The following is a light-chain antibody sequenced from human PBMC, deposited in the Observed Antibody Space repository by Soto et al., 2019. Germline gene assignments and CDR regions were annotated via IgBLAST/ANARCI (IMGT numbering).Light chain of an antibody. CDR2: AAS. CDR1: QSISNY. Sequence: DIQMTQSPSSLSASVGDRVTITCRASQSISNYLNWYLQKPGKAPKLLIYAASSLQSGVPSRFSGRGSGTDFTLTIASLQPEDFATYYCQQTSSTPRTFCQGTEVEIK. J-gene: IGKJ1*01. V-gene: IGKV1-39*01. CDR3: QQTSSTPRT.